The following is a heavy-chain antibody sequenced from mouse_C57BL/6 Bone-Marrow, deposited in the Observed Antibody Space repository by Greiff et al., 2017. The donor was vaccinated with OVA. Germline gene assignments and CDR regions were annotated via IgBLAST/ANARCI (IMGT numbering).Heavy chain of an antibody. V-gene: IGHV1-64*01. J-gene: IGHJ2*01. Sequence: QVQLQQPGAELVKPGASVKLSCKASGYTFTSYWMHWVKQRPGQGLAWIGMIHPNSGSTNYNEKFKSKATLTVDKSSSTAYMQLSSLTSEDAAVYYCSRSWERLPDYWCQGTALTVSS. CDR1: GYTFTSYW. CDR3: SRSWERLPDY. D-gene: IGHD2-2*01. CDR2: IHPNSGST.